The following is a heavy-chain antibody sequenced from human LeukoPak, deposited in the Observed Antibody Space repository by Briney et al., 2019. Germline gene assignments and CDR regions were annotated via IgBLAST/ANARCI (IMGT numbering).Heavy chain of an antibody. J-gene: IGHJ4*02. Sequence: GGSLRLSCAASGFTFSSYGMHWVRQAPGKGLEWVAFIRYDGSNKYYADSVKGRFTISRDHSKNTLYLQMNSLRAEDTAVYYCARSYYYDSSGHALIFDYWGQGTLVTVSS. V-gene: IGHV3-30*02. CDR2: IRYDGSNK. D-gene: IGHD3-22*01. CDR1: GFTFSSYG. CDR3: ARSYYYDSSGHALIFDY.